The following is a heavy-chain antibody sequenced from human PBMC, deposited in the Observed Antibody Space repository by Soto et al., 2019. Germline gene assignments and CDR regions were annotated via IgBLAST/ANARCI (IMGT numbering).Heavy chain of an antibody. Sequence: QVQLVQSGAEVKKPGASVKVSCKASGYTFTGYYMHWVRQAPGQGLEWMGWINPNSGGTNYAHKFQGWVTMTRVTSMSTAYMERSRLTSDDTAVYYCARGSWLAYYCYFMDVCGKGNTVTVSS. CDR2: INPNSGGT. V-gene: IGHV1-2*04. D-gene: IGHD6-19*01. CDR3: ARGSWLAYYCYFMDV. CDR1: GYTFTGYY. J-gene: IGHJ6*03.